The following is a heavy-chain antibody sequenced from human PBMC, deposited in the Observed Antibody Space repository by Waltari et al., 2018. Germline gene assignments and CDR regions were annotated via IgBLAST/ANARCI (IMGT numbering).Heavy chain of an antibody. CDR1: GDSMNYW. Sequence: QLQSQESGPGLVKPSGTLSLICAVSGDSMNYWWSWVRQPPGKGLEWIGQVLGSGRTNYNPSFASRVTISLDTSTHQFALKMTSATAADTALYYCARDRGRGLYLDTWGQGILVTVSP. V-gene: IGHV4-4*02. J-gene: IGHJ4*02. D-gene: IGHD2-15*01. CDR3: ARDRGRGLYLDT. CDR2: VLGSGRT.